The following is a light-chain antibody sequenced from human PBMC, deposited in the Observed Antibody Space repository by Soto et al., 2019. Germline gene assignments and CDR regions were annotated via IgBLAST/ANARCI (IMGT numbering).Light chain of an antibody. CDR3: QTWATAPVH. J-gene: IGLJ2*01. V-gene: IGLV4-69*01. CDR2: VNSDGSH. CDR1: SGHSSYA. Sequence: QSVLTQSPSASASLGASVKLTCTLSSGHSSYAIAWHQQQPEKGPRYLLKVNSDGSHSKGDGIRDRFSGSSAGAERYFTIPSRQSDDEADYFCQTWATAPVHFGGGTQLTVL.